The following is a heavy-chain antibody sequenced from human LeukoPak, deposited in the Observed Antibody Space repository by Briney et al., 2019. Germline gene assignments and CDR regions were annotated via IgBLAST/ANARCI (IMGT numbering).Heavy chain of an antibody. J-gene: IGHJ3*02. CDR3: ARVAIFGVVTLDAFDI. V-gene: IGHV1-46*01. D-gene: IGHD3-3*01. Sequence: ASVKVSCKASGYTFTSYYMHWVRQAPGQGFEWMGIINPSGGSTSYAQKFQGRVTMTRDTSTSTVYMELSSLRSEDTAVYYCARVAIFGVVTLDAFDIWGQGTMVTVSS. CDR2: INPSGGST. CDR1: GYTFTSYY.